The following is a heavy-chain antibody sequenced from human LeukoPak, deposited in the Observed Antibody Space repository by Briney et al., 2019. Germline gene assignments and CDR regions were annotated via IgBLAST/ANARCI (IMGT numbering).Heavy chain of an antibody. CDR2: ISGDGATT. CDR1: GFTFDEFA. Sequence: PGGSLRLSCAASGFTFDEFAMHWVRQAPGKGLEWVSLISGDGATTYYAASVKGRFTISRDNKKNFLYLQMNNLGTEDTALFYCAKDLSSIFDALNIWGQGTPVTVSS. J-gene: IGHJ3*02. CDR3: AKDLSSIFDALNI. V-gene: IGHV3-43*02. D-gene: IGHD3-3*01.